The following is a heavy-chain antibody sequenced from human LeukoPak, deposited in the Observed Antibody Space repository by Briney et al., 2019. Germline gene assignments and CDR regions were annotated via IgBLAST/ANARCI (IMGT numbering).Heavy chain of an antibody. J-gene: IGHJ6*04. V-gene: IGHV4-31*03. Sequence: PSQTLSLTCTVSGGSISSGGYYWSWIGQHPGKGLEWIGYIYYSGSTYYNPSLKSRVTISVDTSKNQFSLKLSSVTAADTAVYYCARVRIADEMDVWGKGTTVTVSS. CDR2: IYYSGST. CDR1: GGSISSGGYY. D-gene: IGHD6-13*01. CDR3: ARVRIADEMDV.